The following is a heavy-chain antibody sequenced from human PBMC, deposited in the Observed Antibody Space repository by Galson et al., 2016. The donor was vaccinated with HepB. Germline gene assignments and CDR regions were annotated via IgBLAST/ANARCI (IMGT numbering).Heavy chain of an antibody. V-gene: IGHV3-7*01. J-gene: IGHJ4*02. CDR1: GFSFSSFW. CDR3: ARHEAGSGDSRGYFDY. CDR2: TNELGTER. D-gene: IGHD3-22*01. Sequence: SLRLSCAASGFSFSSFWMSWVRQAPGKGLEWVGSTNELGTERYYVDSVKGRFTILRANSKNSVYLRMNALSDEDTAVYYCARHEAGSGDSRGYFDYWGPGTLVTVSS.